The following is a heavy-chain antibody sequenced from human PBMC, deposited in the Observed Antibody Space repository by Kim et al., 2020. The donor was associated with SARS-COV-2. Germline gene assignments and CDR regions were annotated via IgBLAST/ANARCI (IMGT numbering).Heavy chain of an antibody. Sequence: SVKVSCKASGGTFSSYAISWVRQAPGQGLEWMGGIIPIFGTANYAQKFQGRVTITADESTSTAYMELSSLRSEDTAVYYWARGPYCSSTSCYYYYGMDVWGQGTTVTVSS. D-gene: IGHD2-2*01. CDR3: ARGPYCSSTSCYYYYGMDV. CDR1: GGTFSSYA. V-gene: IGHV1-69*13. CDR2: IIPIFGTA. J-gene: IGHJ6*02.